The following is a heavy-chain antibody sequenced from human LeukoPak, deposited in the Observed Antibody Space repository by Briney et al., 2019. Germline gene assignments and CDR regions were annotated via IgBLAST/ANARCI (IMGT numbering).Heavy chain of an antibody. CDR1: GYIFTGYY. V-gene: IGHV1-2*02. D-gene: IGHD3-22*01. J-gene: IGHJ2*01. Sequence: GASVKVSCKASGYIFTGYYMHWVRQAPGQGLEWMGWINPKSGGTNYAQKFQGRVTMTRDTSISTAFMELSRLRSDDTAMYYCVRTYYYDSSGPPFGLWGRGTLVTVSS. CDR3: VRTYYYDSSGPPFGL. CDR2: INPKSGGT.